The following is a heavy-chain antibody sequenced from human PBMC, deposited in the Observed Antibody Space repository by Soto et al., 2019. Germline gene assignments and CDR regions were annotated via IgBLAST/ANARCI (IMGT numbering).Heavy chain of an antibody. J-gene: IGHJ4*02. Sequence: QVQLVESGGGVVQPGRSLRLSCAASGFTFSSYGMHWVRQAPGKGLEWVAVISYDGSNKYYADSVKGRFTISRDNSKNTLYLQMNSLRAEDTAVYYCAKEGYCSGGSCEFFDYWGQGTLVTVSS. D-gene: IGHD2-15*01. CDR1: GFTFSSYG. V-gene: IGHV3-30*18. CDR2: ISYDGSNK. CDR3: AKEGYCSGGSCEFFDY.